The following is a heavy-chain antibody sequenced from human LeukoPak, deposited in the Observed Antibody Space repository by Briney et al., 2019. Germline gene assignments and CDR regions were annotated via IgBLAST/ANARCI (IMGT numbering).Heavy chain of an antibody. CDR3: ARDAYRSSTSCNTQVWSYYYYGMDV. CDR1: GGTFSSYA. V-gene: IGHV1-69*04. D-gene: IGHD2-2*01. J-gene: IGHJ6*02. CDR2: IIPILGIA. Sequence: SVKVSCKASGGTFSSYAISWVRQAPGQGLEWMGRIIPILGIANYAQKFQGRVTITADKSTSTAYMELSSLRSEDTAVYYCARDAYRSSTSCNTQVWSYYYYGMDVWGQGTTVTVSS.